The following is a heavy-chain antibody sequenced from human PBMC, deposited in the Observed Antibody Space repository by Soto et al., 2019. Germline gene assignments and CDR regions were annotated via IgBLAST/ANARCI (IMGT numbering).Heavy chain of an antibody. Sequence: ASGKVSCNASGYTFTSYYMHWVRQAPGQGLEWMGIINPSGGSTSYAQKFQGRVTMTRDTSTSTVYMELSSLRSEDTAVYYCARRGIDCTNGVCYLQYYFAYWGQGTLVPVSS. CDR1: GYTFTSYY. V-gene: IGHV1-46*01. CDR3: ARRGIDCTNGVCYLQYYFAY. CDR2: INPSGGST. J-gene: IGHJ4*02. D-gene: IGHD2-8*01.